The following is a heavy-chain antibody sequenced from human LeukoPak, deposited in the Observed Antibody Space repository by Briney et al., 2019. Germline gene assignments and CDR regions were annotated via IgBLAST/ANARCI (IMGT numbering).Heavy chain of an antibody. J-gene: IGHJ4*02. CDR1: GGTFSSYA. Sequence: SVKVSCKASGGTFSSYAISWVRQAPGQGLEWMGGIIPIFGTANYAQKFQGRVTITADESTSTAYMELSSLRSEDTAVYYCARGPYCSGGSCYYYFDYWGQGTLVTVSS. CDR2: IIPIFGTA. CDR3: ARGPYCSGGSCYYYFDY. D-gene: IGHD2-15*01. V-gene: IGHV1-69*13.